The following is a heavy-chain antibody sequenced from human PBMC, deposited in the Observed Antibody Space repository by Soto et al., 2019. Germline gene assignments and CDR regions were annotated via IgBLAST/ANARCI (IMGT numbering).Heavy chain of an antibody. D-gene: IGHD6-13*01. J-gene: IGHJ3*02. CDR3: AGIAAAGPDDAFDI. Sequence: ASVKVSCKASGYTFTGYYMHWVRQAPGQGLEWMGWINPNSGGTNYAQKFQGSVTMTRDTSISTAYMELSRLRSDDTAVYYCAGIAAAGPDDAFDIWGQGTMVTVSS. CDR2: INPNSGGT. V-gene: IGHV1-2*02. CDR1: GYTFTGYY.